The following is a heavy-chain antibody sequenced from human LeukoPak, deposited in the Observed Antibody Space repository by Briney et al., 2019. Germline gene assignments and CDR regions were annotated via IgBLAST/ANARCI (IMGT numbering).Heavy chain of an antibody. CDR3: AREGDSGQYLDY. Sequence: ASVKVSCKVSGYTFTSYGVSWVRQAPGQGLEWMGWISTYNGNTNYAQKFQGRVTMTRDMSTSTVYMELSSLRSEDTAVCYCAREGDSGQYLDYWGQGTLVTVSS. J-gene: IGHJ4*02. CDR2: ISTYNGNT. V-gene: IGHV1-18*01. D-gene: IGHD2-21*01. CDR1: GYTFTSYG.